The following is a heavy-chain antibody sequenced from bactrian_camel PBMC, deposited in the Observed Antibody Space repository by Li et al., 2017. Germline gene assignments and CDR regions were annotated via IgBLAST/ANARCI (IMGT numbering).Heavy chain of an antibody. V-gene: IGHV3S55*01. J-gene: IGHJ6*01. CDR1: GLTYSSYC. CDR3: ATAELYLDGRCPLPDIGY. Sequence: HVQLVESGGGSVQAGGSLRLSCAASGLTYSSYCIGWFRQAPGKEREGVATVTSVQTKSYAHSVKGRFTISRDNAKGTLYLQMDSLTPEDTAVYYCATAELYLDGRCPLPDIGYWGQGTQVTVS. CDR2: VTSVQTK. D-gene: IGHD1*01.